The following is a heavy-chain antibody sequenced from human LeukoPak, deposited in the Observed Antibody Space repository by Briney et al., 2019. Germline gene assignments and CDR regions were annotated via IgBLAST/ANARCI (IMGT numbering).Heavy chain of an antibody. CDR1: GGTFSSYA. CDR3: ARGVEQWLVQFNWFDP. V-gene: IGHV1-69*13. J-gene: IGHJ5*02. CDR2: IIPIFGTA. Sequence: SVKVSCKASGGTFSSYAISWVRQAPGQGLEWMGGIIPIFGTANYAQKFQGRVTITADESTSTAYMELSSLRSEDTAVYYCARGVEQWLVQFNWFDPWGQGTLVTVSS. D-gene: IGHD6-19*01.